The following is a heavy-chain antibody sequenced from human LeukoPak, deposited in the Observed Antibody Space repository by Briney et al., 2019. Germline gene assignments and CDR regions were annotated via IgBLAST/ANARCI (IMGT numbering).Heavy chain of an antibody. CDR1: GGSISSSSYY. CDR2: IYYSGST. J-gene: IGHJ3*02. D-gene: IGHD6-6*01. Sequence: SETLSLTCTVSGGSISSSSYYWGWIRQPPGKGLEWIGSIYYSGSTYYNPSLKSRVTISVDTSKNQFSLKLSSVTAADTAVYYCARRAIAARPSAFDIWGQGTMVTVSS. V-gene: IGHV4-39*01. CDR3: ARRAIAARPSAFDI.